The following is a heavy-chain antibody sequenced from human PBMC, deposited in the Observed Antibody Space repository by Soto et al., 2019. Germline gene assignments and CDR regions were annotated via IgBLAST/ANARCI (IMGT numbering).Heavy chain of an antibody. D-gene: IGHD3-16*01. J-gene: IGHJ5*02. Sequence: TSETLSLTCTVSGASISGFYWSWIRKSDGKGLEWIGRIYASATTDSNPSLKSRVMMSEDTSKRQFSLKLRVVTAADTALYSCVRDETKTLRDSFDPWGQGTSVTVSA. V-gene: IGHV4-4*07. CDR1: GASISGFY. CDR2: IYASATT. CDR3: VRDETKTLRDSFDP.